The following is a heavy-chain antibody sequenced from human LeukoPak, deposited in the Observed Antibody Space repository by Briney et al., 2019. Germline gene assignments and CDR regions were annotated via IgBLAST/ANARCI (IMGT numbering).Heavy chain of an antibody. CDR2: FDPEDGET. Sequence: ASVNVSCKVSGYTLTKLSMHWVRQAPGKGLEWMGGFDPEDGETIYAQKFQGRVTMTEDTSTDTAYMELSSLRSEDTAVYYCATAPPPSYYYYGMDVWGQGTTVTVSS. CDR3: ATAPPPSYYYYGMDV. V-gene: IGHV1-24*01. CDR1: GYTLTKLS. J-gene: IGHJ6*02.